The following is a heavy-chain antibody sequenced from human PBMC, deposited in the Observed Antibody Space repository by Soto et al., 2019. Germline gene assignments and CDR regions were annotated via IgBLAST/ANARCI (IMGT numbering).Heavy chain of an antibody. CDR2: ISSSGGRT. CDR1: GFTFANYA. V-gene: IGHV3-23*01. Sequence: VGSLRLSCGTSGFTFANYAMGWVRQAPGKGLEWVSGISSSGGRTYYADSVKGRFTVSRDNSKNTVYVQMNSLRVEDTAVYYCAKDIRHFDWLFPNSFDYWGQGVPVTVSS. CDR3: AKDIRHFDWLFPNSFDY. J-gene: IGHJ4*02. D-gene: IGHD3-9*01.